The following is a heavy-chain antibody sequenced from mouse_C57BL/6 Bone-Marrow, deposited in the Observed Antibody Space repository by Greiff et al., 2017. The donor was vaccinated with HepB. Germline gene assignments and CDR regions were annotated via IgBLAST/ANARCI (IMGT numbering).Heavy chain of an antibody. CDR2: IYPRSGNT. Sequence: QVQLQQSGAELARPGASVKLSCKASGYTFTSYGISWVKQRTGQCLEWIGEIYPRSGNTYYNEKFKGKATLTADKSSSTAYLELRSLTSEDSAVYFCARGDDYISSWFAYWGQGTLVTVSA. D-gene: IGHD2-4*01. CDR1: GYTFTSYG. V-gene: IGHV1-81*01. CDR3: ARGDDYISSWFAY. J-gene: IGHJ3*01.